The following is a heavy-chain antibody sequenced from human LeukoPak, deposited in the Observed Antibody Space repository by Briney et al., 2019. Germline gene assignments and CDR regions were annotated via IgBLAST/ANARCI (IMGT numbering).Heavy chain of an antibody. Sequence: GGSLRLSCAASGFSFSSYAMSWVRQAPGKGLEWVSTISGSGGSTYYADSVKGRFTISRDNSKNTAYLQMNSLKTEDTAVYYCTRQTGADRAVIDYWGQGTLVTVSS. CDR3: TRQTGADRAVIDY. CDR2: ISGSGGST. J-gene: IGHJ4*02. CDR1: GFSFSSYA. V-gene: IGHV3-23*01. D-gene: IGHD1-14*01.